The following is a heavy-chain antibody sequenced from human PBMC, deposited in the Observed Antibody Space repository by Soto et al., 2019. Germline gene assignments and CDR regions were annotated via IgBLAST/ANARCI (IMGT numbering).Heavy chain of an antibody. Sequence: GGSLRLSCAASGFTFSSYAMTWVRQAPGKGLEWVSSISGTGGSTYYADSVRGRFTISRDKSKNTLFLQMNSLRAEDTAIYYSAKEIYIVTSISYDSWRQGALVTVSS. V-gene: IGHV3-23*01. CDR3: AKEIYIVTSISYDS. CDR2: ISGTGGST. CDR1: GFTFSSYA. D-gene: IGHD5-12*01. J-gene: IGHJ4*02.